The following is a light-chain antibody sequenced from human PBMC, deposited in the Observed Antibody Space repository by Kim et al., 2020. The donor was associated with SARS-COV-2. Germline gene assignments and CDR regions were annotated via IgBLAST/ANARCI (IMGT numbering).Light chain of an antibody. Sequence: QLVLTQPSSLSAPPGTSASLTCTLRSDINVGTNRIYWYQQKPGSPPQFVLRYKSDSDKQQGSGVPSRFSGSKDASANAGILLISGLQSEDEADYYCMIWHSSAWVFGGGTQLTVL. CDR3: MIWHSSAWV. CDR1: SDINVGTNR. J-gene: IGLJ3*02. CDR2: YKSDSDK. V-gene: IGLV5-45*03.